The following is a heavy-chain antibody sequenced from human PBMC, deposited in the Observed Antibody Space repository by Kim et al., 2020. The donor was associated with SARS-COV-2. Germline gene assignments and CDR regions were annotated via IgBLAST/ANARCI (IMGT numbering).Heavy chain of an antibody. D-gene: IGHD3-10*01. CDR3: SKDRPDLFARITMVRGVEIDAFEL. V-gene: IGHV3-23*01. CDR2: ISGSGGST. Sequence: GGSLRLSCAASGFTFSSYAMSWVRQAQGQGLELVSAISGSGGSTYYADSVKGRFTISRDNSTNTLYLQMNSLIAEDTAVYYCSKDRPDLFARITMVRGVEIDAFELGRQGTVVTVSS. J-gene: IGHJ3*01. CDR1: GFTFSSYA.